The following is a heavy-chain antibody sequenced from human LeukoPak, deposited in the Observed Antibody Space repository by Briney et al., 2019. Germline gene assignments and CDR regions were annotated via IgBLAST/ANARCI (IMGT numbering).Heavy chain of an antibody. CDR1: GFTFSSFA. D-gene: IGHD3-3*01. CDR3: AKDSHITIFGVVSPKYYFDY. V-gene: IGHV3-23*01. Sequence: PGGSLRLSCAASGFTFSSFAMTWVRQAPGTGLEWVSTLRSNGDTAYNADSVKGRFTISRDNSKNTLYLQMNSLRAEDTAVYYCAKDSHITIFGVVSPKYYFDYWGQGTLVTVSS. CDR2: LRSNGDTA. J-gene: IGHJ4*02.